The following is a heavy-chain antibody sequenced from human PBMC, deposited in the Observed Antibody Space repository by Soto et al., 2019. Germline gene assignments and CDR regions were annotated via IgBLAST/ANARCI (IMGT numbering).Heavy chain of an antibody. Sequence: QVQLVESGGGVVQPGRSLRLSCAASGFTFSSYAMHWVRQAPGKGLEWVAVISYDGSNKYYADSVKGRFTISRDNSKNTLYLQMNSLRAEDTAVYYCARVSGYYYDSSGYYYFDYWGQGTLVTVSS. CDR2: ISYDGSNK. CDR3: ARVSGYYYDSSGYYYFDY. J-gene: IGHJ4*02. CDR1: GFTFSSYA. V-gene: IGHV3-30-3*01. D-gene: IGHD3-22*01.